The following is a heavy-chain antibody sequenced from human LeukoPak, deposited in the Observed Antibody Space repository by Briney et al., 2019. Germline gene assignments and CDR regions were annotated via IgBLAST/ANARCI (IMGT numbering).Heavy chain of an antibody. V-gene: IGHV3-9*01. Sequence: PGRSLRLSCAASGFSIDDYAMHWVRQAPGKGLEWVSGVSYNSDNIDYADSVKGRFTISRDNAKNSLYQQMNSLRPEDTALYYCAKDASPGNYYYYFLDVWGKGTTVIVSS. CDR1: GFSIDDYA. J-gene: IGHJ6*03. CDR2: VSYNSDNI. CDR3: AKDASPGNYYYYFLDV.